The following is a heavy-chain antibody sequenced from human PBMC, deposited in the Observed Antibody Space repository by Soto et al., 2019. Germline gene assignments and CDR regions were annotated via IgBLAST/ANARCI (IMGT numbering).Heavy chain of an antibody. V-gene: IGHV4-59*08. D-gene: IGHD1-26*01. Sequence: SETLSLTCTVSGGSISSYYWSWIRQPPWKGLEWIGYIYYSGSTNYNPSLKSRVTISVDTSKNQFSLKLSSVTAADTAVYYCARLSFFGWGLGATTLDYWGQGTLVTVSS. CDR1: GGSISSYY. CDR3: ARLSFFGWGLGATTLDY. CDR2: IYYSGST. J-gene: IGHJ4*02.